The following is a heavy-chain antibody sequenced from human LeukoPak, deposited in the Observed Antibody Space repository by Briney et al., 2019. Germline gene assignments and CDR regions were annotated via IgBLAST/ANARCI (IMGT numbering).Heavy chain of an antibody. D-gene: IGHD3-10*01. V-gene: IGHV3-23*01. CDR3: EKRRGSGPTYYYYMDV. CDR1: GFTFSIYA. J-gene: IGHJ6*03. CDR2: ISGSGGST. Sequence: GGSLRLSCAASGFTFSIYAMSWVRQAPGKGLEWVSAISGSGGSTYYADSVKGRFTISRDNSKNTLYLQMNSLRAEDTAVYYCEKRRGSGPTYYYYMDVWGKGTTVTVSS.